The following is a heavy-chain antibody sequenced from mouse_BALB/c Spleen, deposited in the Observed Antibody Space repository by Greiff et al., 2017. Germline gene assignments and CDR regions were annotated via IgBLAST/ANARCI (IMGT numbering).Heavy chain of an antibody. Sequence: EVKLVESGGGLVQPGGSLRLSCATSGFTFTDYYMSWVRQPPGKALEWLGFIRNKANGYTTEYSASVKGRFTISRDNSQSILYLQMNTLRAEDSATYYCARYGSSYWFAYWGQGTLVTVSA. V-gene: IGHV7-3*02. CDR2: IRNKANGYTT. D-gene: IGHD1-1*01. J-gene: IGHJ3*01. CDR1: GFTFTDYY. CDR3: ARYGSSYWFAY.